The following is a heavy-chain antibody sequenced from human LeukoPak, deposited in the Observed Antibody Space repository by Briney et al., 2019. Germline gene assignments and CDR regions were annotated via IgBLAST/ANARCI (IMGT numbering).Heavy chain of an antibody. D-gene: IGHD2-15*01. V-gene: IGHV4-38-2*02. Sequence: PSETLSLTCTVSGGSISGYYWGWIRQPPGKGLEWIGSIYHSGSTYYNPSLKSRVTISVDTSKNQFSLKLSSVTAADTAVYYCARALEGIVALSHFDYWGQGTLVTVSS. CDR1: GGSISGYY. CDR3: ARALEGIVALSHFDY. J-gene: IGHJ4*02. CDR2: IYHSGST.